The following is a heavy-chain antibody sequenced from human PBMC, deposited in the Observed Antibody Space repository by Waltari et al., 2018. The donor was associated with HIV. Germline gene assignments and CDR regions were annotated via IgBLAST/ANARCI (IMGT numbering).Heavy chain of an antibody. J-gene: IGHJ5*02. D-gene: IGHD3-10*01. CDR2: IFYAGNT. CDR3: ARRYGSRAGWFDT. CDR1: GGSVGSSAFY. V-gene: IGHV4-39*01. Sequence: QLQLQESGPGLVKPSETLSLTCTVSGGSVGSSAFYWGWIRQPPGKGLEWIGNIFYAGNTYYNPSLRSRLTLSVDTSKNQVSLRLTSVTAADTAAYYCARRYGSRAGWFDTWGQGSLVTVSS.